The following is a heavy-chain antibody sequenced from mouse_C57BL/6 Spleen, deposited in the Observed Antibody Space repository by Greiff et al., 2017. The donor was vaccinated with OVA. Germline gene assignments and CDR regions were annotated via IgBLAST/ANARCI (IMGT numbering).Heavy chain of an antibody. D-gene: IGHD4-1*01. CDR2: IRNKANGYTT. CDR1: GFTFTDYY. CDR3: ARYLTGTGGFAY. J-gene: IGHJ3*01. V-gene: IGHV7-3*01. Sequence: EVKVVESGGGLVQPGGSLSLSCAASGFTFTDYYMSWVRQPPGKALEWLGFIRNKANGYTTEYSASVKGRFTISRDNSQSILYLQMNALRAEDSATYYCARYLTGTGGFAYWGQGTLVTVSA.